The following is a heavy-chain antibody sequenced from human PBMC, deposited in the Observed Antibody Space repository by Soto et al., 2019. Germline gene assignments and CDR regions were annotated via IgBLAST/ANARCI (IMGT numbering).Heavy chain of an antibody. D-gene: IGHD6-6*01. CDR2: IKSKTDGGTT. Sequence: SVGSLRLSCAASGFTFSNAWMSWVRQAPGKGLEWVGRIKSKTDGGTTDYAAPVKGRFTISRDDSKNTLYLQMNSLKTEDTAVYYCTSSSSGYYYYYGMDVWGQGTTVTVSS. J-gene: IGHJ6*02. CDR3: TSSSSGYYYYYGMDV. V-gene: IGHV3-15*01. CDR1: GFTFSNAW.